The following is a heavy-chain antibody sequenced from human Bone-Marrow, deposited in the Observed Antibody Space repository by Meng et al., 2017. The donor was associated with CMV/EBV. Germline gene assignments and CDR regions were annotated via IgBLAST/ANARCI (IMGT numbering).Heavy chain of an antibody. D-gene: IGHD3-22*01. J-gene: IGHJ3*02. CDR3: AKDPQDRRGYYDGFDI. CDR2: ITGRGDIS. CDR1: GFTFSGYA. Sequence: LSLTCAASGFTFSGYAMSWVRQAPGGGLEWVSTITGRGDISYYADSVKGRFTISRDNSKNTLYLQMNSLRAEDTAIYYCAKDPQDRRGYYDGFDIWGQGTMVTVSS. V-gene: IGHV3-23*01.